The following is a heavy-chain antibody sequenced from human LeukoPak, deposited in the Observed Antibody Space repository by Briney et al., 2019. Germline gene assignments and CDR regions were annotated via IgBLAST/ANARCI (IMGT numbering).Heavy chain of an antibody. CDR2: IYHSGST. V-gene: IGHV4-30-2*01. Sequence: PSQTLSLTCTVSGGSISSGGYYWSWIRQPPGKGLEWIGYIYHSGSTYYNPSLKSRVTISVDRSKNQFSLKLSSVTAADTAVYYCARNSGSYESVGFDYWGQGTLVTVSS. CDR1: GGSISSGGYY. CDR3: ARNSGSYESVGFDY. J-gene: IGHJ4*02. D-gene: IGHD1-26*01.